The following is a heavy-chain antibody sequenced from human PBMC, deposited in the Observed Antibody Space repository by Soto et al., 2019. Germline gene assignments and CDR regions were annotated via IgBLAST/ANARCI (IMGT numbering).Heavy chain of an antibody. J-gene: IGHJ4*02. CDR1: GFTFSNYG. V-gene: IGHV3-30*03. CDR2: ISDDGVSK. Sequence: GGSLRLSCAASGFTFSNYGMHWVRQAPGNGLEWVAVISDDGVSKYYADSVQGRFTISRDNSESAVFLQMNSLRPDDTALYFCARAYYFGSGTSYTLYYWGQGTPVTVSS. D-gene: IGHD3-10*01. CDR3: ARAYYFGSGTSYTLYY.